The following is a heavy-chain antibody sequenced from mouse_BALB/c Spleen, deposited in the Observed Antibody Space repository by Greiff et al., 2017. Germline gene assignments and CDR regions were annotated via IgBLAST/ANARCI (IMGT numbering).Heavy chain of an antibody. CDR1: GFTFTDYY. V-gene: IGHV7-3*02. CDR3: ARDKVYYGNSYAMDY. Sequence: EVKVVESGGGLVQPGGSLRLSCATSGFTFTDYYMSWVRQPPGKALEWLGFIRNKANGYTTEYSASVKGRFTISRDNSQSILYLQMNTLRAEDSATYYCARDKVYYGNSYAMDYWGQGTSVTVSS. CDR2: IRNKANGYTT. D-gene: IGHD2-1*01. J-gene: IGHJ4*01.